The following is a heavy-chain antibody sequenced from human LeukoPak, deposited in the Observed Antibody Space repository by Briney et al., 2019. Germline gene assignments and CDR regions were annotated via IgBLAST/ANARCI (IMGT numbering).Heavy chain of an antibody. D-gene: IGHD3-22*01. CDR3: ARSANYFDTSGQDY. V-gene: IGHV3-33*01. J-gene: IGHJ4*02. Sequence: PGGSLRLSCAASGFTFSSYGMHWVRQAPGKGLEWVAAIWYDGSIQYYADSVKGRFTISRDNSKNTLYLQMDSLRAEDTAVYYCARSANYFDTSGQDYWGQGTLVTVSS. CDR1: GFTFSSYG. CDR2: IWYDGSIQ.